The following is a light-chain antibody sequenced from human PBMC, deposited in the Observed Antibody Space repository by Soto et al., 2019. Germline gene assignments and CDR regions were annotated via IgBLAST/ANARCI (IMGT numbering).Light chain of an antibody. Sequence: QSVLTQPPSVSGAPGQRVTISCTGSSSNIGAGYDVYWYQQLPGTVPKLLTYGDPNRPSGVPDRFSGSKSGTSASLAITGLQADDEAYYYCQSYDSSLSGVVFGGGTQLTVL. CDR3: QSYDSSLSGVV. J-gene: IGLJ2*01. V-gene: IGLV1-40*01. CDR1: SSNIGAGYD. CDR2: GDP.